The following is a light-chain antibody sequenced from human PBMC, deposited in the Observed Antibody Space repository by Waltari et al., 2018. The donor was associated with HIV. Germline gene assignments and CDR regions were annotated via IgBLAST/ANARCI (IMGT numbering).Light chain of an antibody. Sequence: QSVLTQPPSVSAAPRPRVTISCSGRSSTMGTNAVTWYQQLPGKAPKLLIHYDDLLHSGVCERFSGSKAGTSVSLAISGLQSEDEADYYWSTWDDSLNGWVFGGGTKLTVL. CDR2: YDD. V-gene: IGLV1-36*01. J-gene: IGLJ3*02. CDR3: STWDDSLNGWV. CDR1: SSTMGTNA.